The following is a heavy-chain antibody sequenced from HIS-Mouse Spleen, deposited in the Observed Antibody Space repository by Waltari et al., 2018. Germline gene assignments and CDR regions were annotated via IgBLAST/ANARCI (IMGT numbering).Heavy chain of an antibody. CDR3: ARDQLGGFDY. J-gene: IGHJ4*02. D-gene: IGHD7-27*01. CDR2: INPNSGGT. CDR1: GYPFPGSH. Sequence: QVQLVQSGAEVKRPGASVKVPCQGSGYPFPGSHTPWVRQAPGQGHVWQGWINPNSGGTNYAQKFQGRGTMTRDTSISTAYMELSRLRSDDTAVYYCARDQLGGFDYWGQGTLVTVSS. V-gene: IGHV1-2*02.